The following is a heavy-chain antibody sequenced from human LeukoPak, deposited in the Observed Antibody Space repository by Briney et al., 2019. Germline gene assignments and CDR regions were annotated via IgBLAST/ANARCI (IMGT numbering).Heavy chain of an antibody. CDR2: IRSKANSYAT. Sequence: GGSLRLSCAASGFTFSGSAMHWVRQASGKGLEWDGRIRSKANSYATAYTSSVKGRFTISRDDSKNTVYLQMNSLKTEDTAVYYCTNSYSDFWIDYWGQGTLVTVSS. D-gene: IGHD3-3*01. V-gene: IGHV3-73*01. CDR3: TNSYSDFWIDY. J-gene: IGHJ4*02. CDR1: GFTFSGSA.